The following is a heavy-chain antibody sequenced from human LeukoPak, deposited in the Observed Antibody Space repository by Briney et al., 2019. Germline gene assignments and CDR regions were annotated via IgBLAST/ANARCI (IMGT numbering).Heavy chain of an antibody. V-gene: IGHV3-7*03. J-gene: IGHJ4*02. Sequence: GGSLRLSCAASGFTFSSYWMSWVRQAPGKGLEWVANIKQDGSEKNYVDSVKGRFTISRDNAKNTLYLQMNSLRAEDTAVYYCAKDQYSGSVVVTYFDYWGQGTLVTVSS. D-gene: IGHD3-22*01. CDR2: IKQDGSEK. CDR1: GFTFSSYW. CDR3: AKDQYSGSVVVTYFDY.